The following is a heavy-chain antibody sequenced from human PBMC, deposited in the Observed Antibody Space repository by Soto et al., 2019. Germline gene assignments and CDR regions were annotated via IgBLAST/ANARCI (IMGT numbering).Heavy chain of an antibody. D-gene: IGHD6-19*01. CDR1: GFTFGDYA. CDR3: TRDRGAVAVHYYGMDV. CDR2: IRSKAYGGTT. Sequence: GGSLRLSCTASGFTFGDYAMSWFRQAPGKGLEWVGFIRSKAYGGTTEYAASVKGRFTISRDDSKSIAYLQMNSLKTEDTAVYYCTRDRGAVAVHYYGMDVWGQGTTVTSP. J-gene: IGHJ6*02. V-gene: IGHV3-49*03.